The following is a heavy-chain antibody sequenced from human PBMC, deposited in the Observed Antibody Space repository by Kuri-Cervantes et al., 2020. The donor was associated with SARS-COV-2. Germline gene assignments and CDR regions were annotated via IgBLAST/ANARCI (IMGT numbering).Heavy chain of an antibody. CDR3: ARSYCTSSTCYGGTFDS. J-gene: IGHJ4*02. D-gene: IGHD2-2*01. Sequence: SVKVSCKASGGTFSSYAVTWVRQAPGRGLEWMGRIIPLFGTTIYAENFRSRVTLTADKSTNTAYMELSSLRSEDTAVYYCARSYCTSSTCYGGTFDSWGQGTLVTGSS. CDR1: GGTFSSYA. V-gene: IGHV1-69*06. CDR2: IIPLFGTT.